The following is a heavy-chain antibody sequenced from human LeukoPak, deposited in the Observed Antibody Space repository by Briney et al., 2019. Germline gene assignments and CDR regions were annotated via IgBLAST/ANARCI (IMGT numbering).Heavy chain of an antibody. V-gene: IGHV4-4*07. CDR1: GGSISSYY. J-gene: IGHJ6*03. Sequence: PSETLSLTCTVSGGSISSYYWSWIRQPAGKGLEWIGRIYTSGSTNYNPSLKSRVTISVDTSKNQFSLKLSSVTAADTAVYYCARCPQRKYCSGGSCYFTPVYYMDVWGKGTTVTVSS. D-gene: IGHD2-15*01. CDR3: ARCPQRKYCSGGSCYFTPVYYMDV. CDR2: IYTSGST.